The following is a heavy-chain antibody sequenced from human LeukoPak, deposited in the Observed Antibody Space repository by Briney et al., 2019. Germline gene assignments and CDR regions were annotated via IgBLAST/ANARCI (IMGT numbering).Heavy chain of an antibody. Sequence: GGSLRLSCAASGFTFSNVWMSWVRQAPGKGREWVARIVSDGSSTTYAESVKGRFTISRDNAKNTLYLEMNSLRVEDTAVYYCARESESYSSSSIWFDPWGQGTLVTVSS. V-gene: IGHV3-74*03. J-gene: IGHJ5*02. CDR3: ARESESYSSSSIWFDP. CDR2: IVSDGSST. CDR1: GFTFSNVW. D-gene: IGHD6-6*01.